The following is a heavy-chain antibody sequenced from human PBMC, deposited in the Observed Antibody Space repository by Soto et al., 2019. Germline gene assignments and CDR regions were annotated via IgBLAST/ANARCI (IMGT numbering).Heavy chain of an antibody. J-gene: IGHJ3*02. D-gene: IGHD2-15*01. CDR2: IYYSGST. CDR3: ARVLGDGSGGSCFHAFDI. Sequence: PSETLSLTCTVSGGSISSYYWSWIRQPPGKGLEWIGYIYYSGSTNYNPSLKSRVTISVDTSKNQFSLELSSVTAADTAVYYCARVLGDGSGGSCFHAFDIWGQGTMVTVSS. CDR1: GGSISSYY. V-gene: IGHV4-59*01.